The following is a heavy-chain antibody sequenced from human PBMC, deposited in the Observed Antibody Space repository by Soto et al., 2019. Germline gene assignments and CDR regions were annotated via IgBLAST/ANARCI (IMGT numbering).Heavy chain of an antibody. V-gene: IGHV2-5*02. J-gene: IGHJ4*02. D-gene: IGHD3-10*01. CDR1: GFSLTTSGVG. Sequence: QITLKESGPTLVRPTQTLTLTCTFSGFSLTTSGVGVGWIRQPPGKALEWLAVIYWDDDKRYSSSLKSRLTITKDTYKNQVVLTMTYMDPVDTATYYCAHHPYYGLGSYSFDYWGQGTLVTVSS. CDR2: IYWDDDK. CDR3: AHHPYYGLGSYSFDY.